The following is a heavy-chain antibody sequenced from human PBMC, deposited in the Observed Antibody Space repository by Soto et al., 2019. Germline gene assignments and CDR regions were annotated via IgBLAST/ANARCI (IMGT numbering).Heavy chain of an antibody. CDR2: IIPIFGTA. CDR3: ARGTPFGVVIIRYWFDP. Sequence: GASVKVSCKASGGTFSSYAISWVRQAPGQGLEWMGGIIPIFGTANYAQKFQGRVTITADESTSTAYMELSSLRSEDTAVYYCARGTPFGVVIIRYWFDPWGQGTLVTVSS. CDR1: GGTFSSYA. D-gene: IGHD3-3*01. J-gene: IGHJ5*02. V-gene: IGHV1-69*13.